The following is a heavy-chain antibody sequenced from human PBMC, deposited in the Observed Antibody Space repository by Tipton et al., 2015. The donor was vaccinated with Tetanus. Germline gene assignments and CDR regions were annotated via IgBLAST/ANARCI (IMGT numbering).Heavy chain of an antibody. Sequence: SLRLSCAASGFTFSSYAMHWVRQAPGKGLEWVAVISYDGSNKYYADSVKGRFTISRDNSKNTLYLQMNSLRAEDTAVYYCAREGYYYDSSGYYSLSKRRRAFDIWGQGTMVTVSS. CDR1: GFTFSSYA. CDR2: ISYDGSNK. CDR3: AREGYYYDSSGYYSLSKRRRAFDI. J-gene: IGHJ3*02. D-gene: IGHD3-22*01. V-gene: IGHV3-30-3*01.